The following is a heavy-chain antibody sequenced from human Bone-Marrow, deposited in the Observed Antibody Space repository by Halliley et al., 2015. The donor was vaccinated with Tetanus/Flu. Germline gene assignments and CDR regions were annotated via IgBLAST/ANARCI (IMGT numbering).Heavy chain of an antibody. CDR1: GFTISNYG. CDR2: ISRNGDRT. V-gene: IGHV3-64*02. Sequence: SLRLSCAASGFTISNYGMHWVRQAPGKGLEYVSAISRNGDRTYYGDSVEGRFTISRDSSKNTVYLQMGSLRPEDMAVYYCARAYHYDTSGYYYDSWGQGTLVTVSS. D-gene: IGHD3-22*01. CDR3: ARAYHYDTSGYYYDS. J-gene: IGHJ5*01.